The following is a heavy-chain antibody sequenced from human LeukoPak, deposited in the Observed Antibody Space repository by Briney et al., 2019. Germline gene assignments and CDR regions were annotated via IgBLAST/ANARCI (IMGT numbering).Heavy chain of an antibody. D-gene: IGHD3-22*01. Sequence: SETLSLTCTVSGGSISNYYWTWMRQPPGKGLEWIGYIYYSRSTDYNPSLKSRVTISIDTSKNHFSLKLSSVTAADTAVYYCARGHDSSAYYPSNFDYWGPGTLVTVSS. CDR1: GGSISNYY. CDR3: ARGHDSSAYYPSNFDY. V-gene: IGHV4-59*01. CDR2: IYYSRST. J-gene: IGHJ4*02.